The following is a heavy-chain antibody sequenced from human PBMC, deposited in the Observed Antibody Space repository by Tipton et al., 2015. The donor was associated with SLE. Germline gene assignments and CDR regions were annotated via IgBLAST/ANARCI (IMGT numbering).Heavy chain of an antibody. J-gene: IGHJ5*02. CDR1: GGSISSGGYY. V-gene: IGHV4-31*03. Sequence: TLSLTCTVSGGSISSGGYYWSWIRQPPGKGLEWIGYIYYRGSTYYNPSLKSRVTISVDTSKNQFSLKLSSVTAADTAVYYCARGGATEEALDWFDPWGQGTLVTVSS. CDR3: ARGGATEEALDWFDP. CDR2: IYYRGST. D-gene: IGHD5-12*01.